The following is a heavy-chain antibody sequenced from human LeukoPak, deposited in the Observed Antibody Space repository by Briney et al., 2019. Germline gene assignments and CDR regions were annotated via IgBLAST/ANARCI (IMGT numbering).Heavy chain of an antibody. CDR2: IWYDGSNK. J-gene: IGHJ4*02. V-gene: IGHV3-33*06. CDR3: AKDRDYGDYDFDY. CDR1: GFTFSSYG. Sequence: GGSLRLSCAASGFTFSSYGMHWVRQTPGKGLEWVAVIWYDGSNKYYADSVKGRFTISRDNSKNTLYLQLNSLRAEGTAVDYCAKDRDYGDYDFDYWGQGTLVTVSS. D-gene: IGHD4-17*01.